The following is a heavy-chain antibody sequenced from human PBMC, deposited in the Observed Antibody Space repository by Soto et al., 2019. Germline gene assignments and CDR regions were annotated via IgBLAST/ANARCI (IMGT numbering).Heavy chain of an antibody. D-gene: IGHD6-13*01. J-gene: IGHJ3*01. CDR2: IWFDGSKK. CDR3: ARDLYSTYPSDAFNV. Sequence: GGSLRLSCLASGFTFSDYNMHWVRQSPGKGLEWVAIIWFDGSKKYYADPVQGRVSISRDNSRDTLSLQMSGLRVEDTGVYFCARDLYSTYPSDAFNVWGRGTSVTVSS. CDR1: GFTFSDYN. V-gene: IGHV3-33*01.